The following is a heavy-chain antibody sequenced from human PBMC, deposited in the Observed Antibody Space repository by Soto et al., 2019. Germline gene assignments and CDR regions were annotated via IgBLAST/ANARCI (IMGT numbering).Heavy chain of an antibody. V-gene: IGHV1-24*01. Sequence: QVPLVQSGAEVKKPGASVKVSCKVSGYTLTELSMHWVRQAPGKGLEWMGGFDPKDGETIYAQKFQERVPMTEDTSTVTDKMELRSQRSEDTAVYYCATVLLEYRSSWSHFDYWGQGTLVTVSS. CDR3: ATVLLEYRSSWSHFDY. CDR2: FDPKDGET. J-gene: IGHJ4*02. CDR1: GYTLTELS. D-gene: IGHD6-13*01.